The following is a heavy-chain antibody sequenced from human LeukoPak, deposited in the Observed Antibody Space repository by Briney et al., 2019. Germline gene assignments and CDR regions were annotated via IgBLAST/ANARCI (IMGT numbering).Heavy chain of an antibody. CDR1: GFTVSWFY. Sequence: GGSLRLSCAASGFTVSWFYMSWVRQAPEKGLEWVSVIYSGGSTYYADSVKGRYIISRDNSKNTLYLQMNSLRAEDTAVYYCARDRLGLDAFDIWGQGTMVTVSS. V-gene: IGHV3-53*05. J-gene: IGHJ3*02. CDR2: IYSGGST. CDR3: ARDRLGLDAFDI. D-gene: IGHD6-19*01.